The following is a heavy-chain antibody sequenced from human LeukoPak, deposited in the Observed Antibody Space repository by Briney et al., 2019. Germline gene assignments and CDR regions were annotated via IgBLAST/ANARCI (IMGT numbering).Heavy chain of an antibody. CDR1: GGSISSYY. CDR2: IYTSGST. CDR3: ARDFYYYDSSGYYRHFDY. Sequence: SETLSLTCTVSGGSISSYYWSWIRQPAGKGLEWIGRIYTSGSTNYNPSLKSRVTISVDTSKNQFSLKLSSVTAADTAVYYCARDFYYYDSSGYYRHFDYWGQGTLVTVSS. D-gene: IGHD3-22*01. V-gene: IGHV4-4*07. J-gene: IGHJ4*02.